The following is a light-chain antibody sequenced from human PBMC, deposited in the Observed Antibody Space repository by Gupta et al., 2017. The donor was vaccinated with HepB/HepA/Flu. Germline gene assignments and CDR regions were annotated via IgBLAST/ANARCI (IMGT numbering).Light chain of an antibody. Sequence: DIQMTHSPSSLSASVGDRVTITCRASQRISSYLNWYQQKPGKAPKLLIYAASRVQSGVPSRFSGSGSGTDFTLTISRRQPEDFATYYCQQRDSTPHTFGGGTKVEIK. CDR1: QRISSY. CDR3: QQRDSTPHT. CDR2: AAS. V-gene: IGKV1-39*01. J-gene: IGKJ4*01.